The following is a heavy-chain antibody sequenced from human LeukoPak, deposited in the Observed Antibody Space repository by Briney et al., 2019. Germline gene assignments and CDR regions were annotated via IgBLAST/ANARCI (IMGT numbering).Heavy chain of an antibody. J-gene: IGHJ3*02. Sequence: ASVKVSCKASGYTFSGSYIHWVRQAPGQGLEWMGIINPSGGSTSYAQKFQGRVTMTRDMSTSTVYMELSSLRSEDTAVYYCASLKIEGSSSGDDAFDIWGQGTMVTVSS. V-gene: IGHV1-46*01. CDR2: INPSGGST. CDR1: GYTFSGSY. CDR3: ASLKIEGSSSGDDAFDI. D-gene: IGHD6-6*01.